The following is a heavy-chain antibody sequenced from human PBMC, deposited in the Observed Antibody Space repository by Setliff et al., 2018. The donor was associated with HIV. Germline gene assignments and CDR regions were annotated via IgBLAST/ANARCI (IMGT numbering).Heavy chain of an antibody. CDR1: GGSLNSYY. V-gene: IGHV4-4*09. J-gene: IGHJ6*02. CDR3: ARHPPHDSTWPYYYYGMDV. D-gene: IGHD6-13*01. CDR2: IYATGST. Sequence: LSLTCTVSGGSLNSYYWSWIRQPPGKGLEWIGYIYATGSTNYNPSLKGRVTVSVDTAKNQFSLRLSSVTAADTAVYYCARHPPHDSTWPYYYYGMDVWGQGTTVTVSS.